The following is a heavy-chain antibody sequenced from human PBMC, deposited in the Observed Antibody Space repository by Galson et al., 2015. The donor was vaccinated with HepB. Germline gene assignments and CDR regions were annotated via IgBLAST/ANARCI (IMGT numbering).Heavy chain of an antibody. Sequence: SLRLSCAASGFTFSNAWMSWVRQAPGKGLEWVGRIKSKTDGGTTDYAAPVKGRFTISRDDSKNTLYLQMNSLKTEDTAVYYCTTNRLRSFYAFDIWGQGTMVTVSS. J-gene: IGHJ3*02. D-gene: IGHD4-17*01. V-gene: IGHV3-15*01. CDR1: GFTFSNAW. CDR2: IKSKTDGGTT. CDR3: TTNRLRSFYAFDI.